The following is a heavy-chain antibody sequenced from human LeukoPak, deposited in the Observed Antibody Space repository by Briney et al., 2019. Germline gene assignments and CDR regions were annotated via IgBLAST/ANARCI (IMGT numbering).Heavy chain of an antibody. CDR3: ARGAIEAVAGHRNHYYYGMDV. J-gene: IGHJ6*02. CDR2: IIPIFGTA. D-gene: IGHD6-19*01. V-gene: IGHV1-69*13. Sequence: SMKVSCKGSGGTFSSYAISWVRQAPGQGLEWMGGIIPIFGTANYAQKFQGRVTITADESTSTAYMELSSLRSEDTAVYYCARGAIEAVAGHRNHYYYGMDVWGQGTTVTVSS. CDR1: GGTFSSYA.